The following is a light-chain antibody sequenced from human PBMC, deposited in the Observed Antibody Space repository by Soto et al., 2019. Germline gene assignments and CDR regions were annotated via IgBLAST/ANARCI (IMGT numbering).Light chain of an antibody. V-gene: IGKV3-15*01. CDR1: QGVSSN. J-gene: IGKJ1*01. Sequence: EIVVTQSPATLSVSPGERATLSCRASQGVSSNLAWYQQKPGQAPRLLINGASTRATGIPARFSGSGSGTEFSLTISSLQSEDFAVYYCQQYSDWPPTFGQGTKV. CDR3: QQYSDWPPT. CDR2: GAS.